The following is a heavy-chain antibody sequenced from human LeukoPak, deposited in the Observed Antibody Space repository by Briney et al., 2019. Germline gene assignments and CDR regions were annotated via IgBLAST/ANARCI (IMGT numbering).Heavy chain of an antibody. J-gene: IGHJ5*02. CDR2: INPNSGGT. CDR1: GYTFTGYY. D-gene: IGHD5-12*01. CDR3: ARIRGYSGYENWFDP. Sequence: GASVKVSCKASGYTFTGYYMHWVRQAPGQGLEWMGWINPNSGGTNYAQKFQGRVTMTRDTSISTAYMELSRLRSDDTAVYYCARIRGYSGYENWFDPWGQGTLVTVSS. V-gene: IGHV1-2*02.